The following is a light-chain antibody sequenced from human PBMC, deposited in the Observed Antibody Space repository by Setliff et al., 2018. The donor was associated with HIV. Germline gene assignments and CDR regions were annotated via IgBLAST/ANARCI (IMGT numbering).Light chain of an antibody. V-gene: IGLV2-14*03. CDR3: CSYTTSSTFV. CDR1: SRDVGSSNY. CDR2: DVS. J-gene: IGLJ3*02. Sequence: QSVLTQPASVSGSPGQSITISCTGTSRDVGSSNYVSWHQHHPGKAPRLIIYDVSERPSAVSNRFSGSKSGNTASLTISGLQPEDEADYYCCSYTTSSTFVFGGGTK.